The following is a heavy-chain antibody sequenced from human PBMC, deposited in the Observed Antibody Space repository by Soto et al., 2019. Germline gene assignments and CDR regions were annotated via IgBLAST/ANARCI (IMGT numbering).Heavy chain of an antibody. CDR3: ARGGYYDYVGGSYRNNWFDP. CDR1: GGSISSGDYY. CDR2: IYYSGST. V-gene: IGHV4-30-4*01. J-gene: IGHJ5*02. Sequence: SETLSLTCTVCGGSISSGDYYWSWIRQPPXKGLEWIGYIYYSGSTYYNPSLKSRVTISVDTSKNQFSLKLSSVTVADTAVYYCARGGYYDYVGGSYRNNWFDPWGQGTLVTVSS. D-gene: IGHD3-16*02.